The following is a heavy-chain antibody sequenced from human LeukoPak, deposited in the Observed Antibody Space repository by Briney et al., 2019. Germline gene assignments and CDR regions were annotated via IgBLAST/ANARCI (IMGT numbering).Heavy chain of an antibody. CDR3: ARVQGWVWNFFIDYYMDV. V-gene: IGHV1-2*02. D-gene: IGHD1-7*01. J-gene: IGHJ6*03. Sequence: ASVKVSCKASGYTVTDYYFHWLRQAPGQGLEWMGWINPKTGGTKFLQKFQGRVTMTRDTSISTAYMELSRLTDDDTAVYYCARVQGWVWNFFIDYYMDVWGNGTTVIVSS. CDR2: INPKTGGT. CDR1: GYTVTDYY.